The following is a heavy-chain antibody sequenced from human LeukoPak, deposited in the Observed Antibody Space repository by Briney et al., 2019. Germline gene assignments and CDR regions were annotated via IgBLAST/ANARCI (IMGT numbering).Heavy chain of an antibody. CDR3: ARDKDWVYWYFDL. D-gene: IGHD3/OR15-3a*01. J-gene: IGHJ2*01. CDR1: GVSISSYY. Sequence: SETLSLTCTVSGVSISSYYWSWIRQPPGKGLEWIGYIYYSGSTNYNPSLKSRVTISVDTSKNQFSLKLSSVTAADTAVYYCARDKDWVYWYFDLWGRGTLVTVSS. V-gene: IGHV4-59*01. CDR2: IYYSGST.